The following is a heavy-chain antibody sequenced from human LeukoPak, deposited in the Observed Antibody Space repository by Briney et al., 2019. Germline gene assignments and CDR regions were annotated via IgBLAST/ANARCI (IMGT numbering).Heavy chain of an antibody. V-gene: IGHV3-74*01. Sequence: GGSLRVSCAASGFTFSRYWMHWVRPAPGKGLVWVSRINGDGSSRRYADSVKGRFTISRDNATNTLYLEMNSLRAEDTAVYYCVRDQGGATDLRFDYWGQGTLVTVSS. D-gene: IGHD1-26*01. CDR2: INGDGSSR. CDR3: VRDQGGATDLRFDY. J-gene: IGHJ4*02. CDR1: GFTFSRYW.